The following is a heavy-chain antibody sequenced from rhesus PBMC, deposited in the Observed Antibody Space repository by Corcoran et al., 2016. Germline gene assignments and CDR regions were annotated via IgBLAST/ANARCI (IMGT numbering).Heavy chain of an antibody. CDR1: GCTFSYNS. J-gene: IGHJ4*01. CDR3: VRECAGRGYFDY. CDR2: VNPRGDTR. Sequence: EVQLVESGGGLVQPGGSLRLSCRTSGCTFSYNSSYWVRQAPGWGWERVSTVNPRGDTRGYAYSIKGRFNTSKETAKNTLFLQMDSLRAEDTAVYYCVRECAGRGYFDYWGQGVLVTVSS. V-gene: IGHV3-8*01.